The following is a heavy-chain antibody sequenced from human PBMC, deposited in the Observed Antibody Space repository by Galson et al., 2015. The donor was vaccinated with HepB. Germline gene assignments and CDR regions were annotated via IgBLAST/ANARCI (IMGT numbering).Heavy chain of an antibody. CDR3: AKDRVGYYGSGSYLDY. CDR2: INSGSST. CDR1: GFTFSSYA. Sequence: SLRLSCAASGFTFSSYAMSWVRQAPGKGLKWVSSINSGSSTYYADSVKGRFTISRDNSKNTLYLQMNSLRAEDTAVYYCAKDRVGYYGSGSYLDYWGQGTLVTVSS. D-gene: IGHD3-10*01. J-gene: IGHJ4*02. V-gene: IGHV3-23*01.